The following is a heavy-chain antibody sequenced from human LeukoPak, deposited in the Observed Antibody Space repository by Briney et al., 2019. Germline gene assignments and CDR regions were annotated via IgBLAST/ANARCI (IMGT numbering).Heavy chain of an antibody. CDR2: INGDGSNT. CDR3: VRLFGGVTTFDY. CDR1: GFTFSSHW. J-gene: IGHJ4*02. Sequence: QPGGSLRLSCAASGFTFSSHWMHWVRQAPGKGLVWVSRINGDGSNTTYADSVKGRFTISRDNAKNTLYLQVNSLRVDDTAVYYCVRLFGGVTTFDYWGQGTLVTVSS. D-gene: IGHD4-17*01. V-gene: IGHV3-74*03.